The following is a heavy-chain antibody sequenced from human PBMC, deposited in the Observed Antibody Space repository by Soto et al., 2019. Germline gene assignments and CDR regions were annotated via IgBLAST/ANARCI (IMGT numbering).Heavy chain of an antibody. V-gene: IGHV1-69*02. J-gene: IGHJ3*02. CDR3: ARAREANWGSIDAFDI. CDR2: IIPILGIA. Sequence: SVKVSCKASGGTFSSYTISWVRQAPGQGLEWMGRIIPILGIANYAQKFQGRVTITADKSTSTAYMELSSLRSEDTAVYYCARAREANWGSIDAFDIWGQGTMVTVSS. D-gene: IGHD7-27*01. CDR1: GGTFSSYT.